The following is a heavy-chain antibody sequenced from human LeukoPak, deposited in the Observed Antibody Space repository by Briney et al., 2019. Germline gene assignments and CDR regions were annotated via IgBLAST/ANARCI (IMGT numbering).Heavy chain of an antibody. D-gene: IGHD2-2*01. CDR2: INHSGST. CDR1: GGSFSGYY. J-gene: IGHJ4*02. Sequence: SETLPLTCAVYGGSFSGYYWSWIRQPPGKGLEWIGEINHSGSTNYNPSLKSRVTISVDTSKNQFSLKLSSVTAADTAVYYCASGVVPADSNDYWGQGTLVTVSS. V-gene: IGHV4-34*01. CDR3: ASGVVPADSNDY.